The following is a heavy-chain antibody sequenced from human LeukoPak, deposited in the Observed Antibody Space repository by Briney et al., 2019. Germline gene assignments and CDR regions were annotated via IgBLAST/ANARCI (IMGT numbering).Heavy chain of an antibody. Sequence: GGSLRLSCAASGFSFTAYAMHWVRQAPGKGLEWVAVISYDGTIKHYGDSLKARVTISRDSSKNTVNLQMNSLKIDDTGTYYCVRGRQWPVREMGEYWGRGVLVAVSS. CDR3: VRGRQWPVREMGEY. J-gene: IGHJ4*02. V-gene: IGHV3-30-3*01. CDR2: ISYDGTIK. CDR1: GFSFTAYA. D-gene: IGHD6-19*01.